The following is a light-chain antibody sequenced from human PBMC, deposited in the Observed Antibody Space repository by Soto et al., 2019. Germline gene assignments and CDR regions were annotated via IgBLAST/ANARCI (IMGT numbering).Light chain of an antibody. V-gene: IGLV1-51*01. CDR1: ITSIGHNS. Sequence: QSVLTQPPSVSAAPGQKVTISCSGSITSIGHNSVSWYQQLPGAAPKLLIYYDDKRPSGISARFSGSKSGTSASLGVTGLQTGDEADYYCETWDSGLSAVVFGGGTKLTVL. J-gene: IGLJ2*01. CDR2: YDD. CDR3: ETWDSGLSAVV.